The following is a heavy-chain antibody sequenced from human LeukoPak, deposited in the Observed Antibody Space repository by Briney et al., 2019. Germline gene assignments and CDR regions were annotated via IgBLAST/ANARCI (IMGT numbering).Heavy chain of an antibody. J-gene: IGHJ4*02. V-gene: IGHV3-43*02. CDR2: ISGDGGST. Sequence: GGSLRLSCVAPGFTFDDYGMHWVRQAPGKGLEWVSLISGDGGSTYYADSVKGRFTISRDNSKNSLYLQMNSLRTEDTALYYCAKGHYDYVWGSYRPQYYFDYWGQGTLVTVSS. D-gene: IGHD3-16*02. CDR1: GFTFDDYG. CDR3: AKGHYDYVWGSYRPQYYFDY.